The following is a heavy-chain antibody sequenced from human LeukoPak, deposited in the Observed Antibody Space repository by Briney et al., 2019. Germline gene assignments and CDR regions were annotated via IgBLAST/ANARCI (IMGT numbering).Heavy chain of an antibody. Sequence: GGSLRLSCAASGFTFSSYEMNWVRQAPGKGLEWISHISSSGGTIYYGDSVNGRFIISRDNARNSLYLQMNSLRAEDTAVYFCARDSLFCTGGSCYSNYFGYWGQGTLVTVSS. CDR2: ISSSGGTI. D-gene: IGHD2-15*01. J-gene: IGHJ4*02. V-gene: IGHV3-48*03. CDR3: ARDSLFCTGGSCYSNYFGY. CDR1: GFTFSSYE.